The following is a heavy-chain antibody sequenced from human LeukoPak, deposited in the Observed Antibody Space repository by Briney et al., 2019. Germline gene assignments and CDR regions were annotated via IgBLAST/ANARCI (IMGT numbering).Heavy chain of an antibody. CDR2: IYHSGST. CDR3: ARRFISSGWYVY. D-gene: IGHD6-19*01. J-gene: IGHJ4*02. Sequence: PSETLSLTCAVYGGSFSGYYWGWIRQPPGKGLEWIGSIYHSGSTNYNPSLKSRVTISVDTSKNQFSLKLSSVTAADTAVYYCARRFISSGWYVYWGQGTLVTVSS. V-gene: IGHV4-34*01. CDR1: GGSFSGYY.